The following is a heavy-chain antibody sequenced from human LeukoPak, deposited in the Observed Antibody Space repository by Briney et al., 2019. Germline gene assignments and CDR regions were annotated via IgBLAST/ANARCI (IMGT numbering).Heavy chain of an antibody. D-gene: IGHD6-13*01. CDR1: GYTFTNYW. J-gene: IGHJ4*02. CDR2: IYPGDSDT. V-gene: IGHV5-51*01. CDR3: ARGQLGAAAGDRGHDY. Sequence: GESLKISCKGSGYTFTNYWIGWVRQMPGKGLEFVGIIYPGDSDTRYSPSFQGQVTISVDKSINTAYLQWSSLKASDSAMYYCARGQLGAAAGDRGHDYWGQGTLVTVSS.